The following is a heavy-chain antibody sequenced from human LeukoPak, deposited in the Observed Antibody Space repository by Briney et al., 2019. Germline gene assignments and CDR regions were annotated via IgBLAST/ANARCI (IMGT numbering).Heavy chain of an antibody. CDR3: ARDWGSIKVIADY. V-gene: IGHV1-18*01. J-gene: IGHJ4*02. CDR1: GYTFTNYG. D-gene: IGHD7-27*01. Sequence: ASVKVSCKATGYTFTNYGISWVRQAPGQGLEWMGWISSNSDNTNYAQKLQGRVTMTTDTSTSTAYMELRSLRSDDTALYFCARDWGSIKVIADYWGQGTLVTVSS. CDR2: ISSNSDNT.